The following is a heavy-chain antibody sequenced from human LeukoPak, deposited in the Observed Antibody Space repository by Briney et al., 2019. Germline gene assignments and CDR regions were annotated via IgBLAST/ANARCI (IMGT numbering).Heavy chain of an antibody. CDR2: IYYSGSS. D-gene: IGHD2-21*02. V-gene: IGHV4-59*01. J-gene: IGHJ6*02. Sequence: SETLSLICTVDGGSINSYHWSWIRQPPGKGLEWIGYIYYSGSSNYNPSLKRRVTISIDTSKNQFSLNLSSVTAADTAVYYCARDPSVVTANSYYYYGIDVWGQGTTVTVSS. CDR1: GGSINSYH. CDR3: ARDPSVVTANSYYYYGIDV.